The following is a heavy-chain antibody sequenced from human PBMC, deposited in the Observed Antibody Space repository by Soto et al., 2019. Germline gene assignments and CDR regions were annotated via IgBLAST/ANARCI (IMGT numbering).Heavy chain of an antibody. D-gene: IGHD3-22*01. Sequence: SVKVSGKASVWTFRSYAISWVRPAPGQGLEWMGGIIPIFGTANYAQKCQGRVTITADESTSTAYMELSSLRSEDTAVYYCAVAYYYYDSSGYPGYGMDVWGQGTTVTVSS. V-gene: IGHV1-69*13. J-gene: IGHJ6*02. CDR3: AVAYYYYDSSGYPGYGMDV. CDR1: VWTFRSYA. CDR2: IIPIFGTA.